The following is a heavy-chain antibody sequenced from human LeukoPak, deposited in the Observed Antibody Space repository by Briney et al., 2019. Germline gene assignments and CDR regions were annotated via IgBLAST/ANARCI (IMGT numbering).Heavy chain of an antibody. J-gene: IGHJ6*03. Sequence: GGSLRLSCAASGFTFSSYSMNWVRQAPGKGLEWVSSISSSSSYIYYGDSVKGRFTISRDNAKNSLYLQMNSLRAEDTAVYYCARGYCSGGSCYSYYYYNYMDVWGKGTTVTVSS. D-gene: IGHD2-15*01. V-gene: IGHV3-21*04. CDR1: GFTFSSYS. CDR2: ISSSSSYI. CDR3: ARGYCSGGSCYSYYYYNYMDV.